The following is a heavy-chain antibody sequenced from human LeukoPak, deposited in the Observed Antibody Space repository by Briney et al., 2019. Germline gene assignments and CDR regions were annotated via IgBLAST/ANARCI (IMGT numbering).Heavy chain of an antibody. D-gene: IGHD4-17*01. CDR3: ASYGDYLLDY. V-gene: IGHV4-34*01. J-gene: IGHJ4*02. CDR2: INHSGST. Sequence: SETLSLTCAVYGGSFSGYYWSWIRQPPGKGLEWIGEINHSGSTNYNPSLKSRVTISVDTSKNQFSLKLSSVTAADTAVYYCASYGDYLLDYWGQGTLVTVSS. CDR1: GGSFSGYY.